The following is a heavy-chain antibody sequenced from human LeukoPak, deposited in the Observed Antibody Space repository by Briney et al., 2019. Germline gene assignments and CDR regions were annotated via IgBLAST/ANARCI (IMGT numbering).Heavy chain of an antibody. Sequence: GGSLRLSCGASGFTFNNYGMDWVRQAPGKGLEWVAFIRYDGTAQYYADSVEGRFTISRDNSKNTLFLQVNSVRPEDTAVYYCARGNSNGFDVWGKGTMVTVSS. CDR3: ARGNSNGFDV. CDR2: IRYDGTAQ. D-gene: IGHD1-7*01. CDR1: GFTFNNYG. V-gene: IGHV3-30*02. J-gene: IGHJ3*01.